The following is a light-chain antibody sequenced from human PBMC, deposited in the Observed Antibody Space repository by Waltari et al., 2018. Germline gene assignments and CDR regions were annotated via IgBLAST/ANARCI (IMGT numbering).Light chain of an antibody. CDR1: QGISTN. CDR2: LAS. V-gene: IGKV1-9*01. Sequence: IQLTQSPSFLSASVGDRVTITCRASQGISTNLVWYQQKPGKAPKLLIYLASTLQSGVPSRFSGSGSGTDFTLTISSLQPEDFATYYCHQVYTYPRAFGQGTKVEIK. CDR3: HQVYTYPRA. J-gene: IGKJ1*01.